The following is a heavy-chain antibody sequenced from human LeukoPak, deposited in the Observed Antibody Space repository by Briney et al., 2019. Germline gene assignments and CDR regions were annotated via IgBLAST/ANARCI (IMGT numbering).Heavy chain of an antibody. CDR3: ARLLATWDYYYMDV. CDR2: IGGSGSFI. V-gene: IGHV3-48*02. CDR1: GFTFSTYS. D-gene: IGHD3-3*02. J-gene: IGHJ6*03. Sequence: GGSLRLSCVGSGFTFSTYSIKWVRQAPGKGLEWVSHIGGSGSFIYYADSVKGRFTISRDNAKNSVYLQMNSLRDEDTAVYFCARLLATWDYYYMDVWAKGPRSPSP.